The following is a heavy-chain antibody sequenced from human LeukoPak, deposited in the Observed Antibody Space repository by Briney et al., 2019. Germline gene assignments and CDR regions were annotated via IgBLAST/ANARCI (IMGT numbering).Heavy chain of an antibody. D-gene: IGHD7-27*01. V-gene: IGHV3-15*01. CDR2: IKSKTDGGTT. CDR3: ARGTWGCDRTFDI. Sequence: GGSLRLSCVASGFTFSNSWMSWVGQAPPKELEWVGRIKSKTDGGTTDYAAPVKGRLTISRNDSKNTLYLQMNSLKTEDTAVYYCARGTWGCDRTFDIWGQGTMVTVSS. J-gene: IGHJ3*02. CDR1: GFTFSNSW.